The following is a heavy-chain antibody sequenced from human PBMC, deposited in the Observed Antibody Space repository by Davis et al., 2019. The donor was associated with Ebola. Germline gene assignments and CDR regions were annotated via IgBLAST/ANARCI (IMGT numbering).Heavy chain of an antibody. CDR3: ARAGIAVAGYFDY. CDR1: GFTFSSYS. Sequence: GGSLRLSCAASGFTFSSYSMNWVRQAPGKGLEWVSYISSSGSTIYYADSVKGRFTISRDNAKNSLYLQMNSLRAEDTAVYYCARAGIAVAGYFDYWGQGTLVTVSS. V-gene: IGHV3-48*04. CDR2: ISSSGSTI. D-gene: IGHD6-19*01. J-gene: IGHJ4*02.